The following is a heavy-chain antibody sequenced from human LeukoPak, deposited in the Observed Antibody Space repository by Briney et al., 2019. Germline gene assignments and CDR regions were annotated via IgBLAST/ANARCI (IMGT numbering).Heavy chain of an antibody. CDR3: AKGDSSSWEYFFDY. CDR1: GFTFSSYG. Sequence: PGGSLRLSCAASGFTFSSYGMHWVRQAPGKGLEWVAFIRYDGSNKYYAGSVKGRFTISRDNSKNTLYLQMNSLRAEDTAVYYCAKGDSSSWEYFFDYWGQGTLVTVSS. CDR2: IRYDGSNK. D-gene: IGHD6-13*01. J-gene: IGHJ4*02. V-gene: IGHV3-30*02.